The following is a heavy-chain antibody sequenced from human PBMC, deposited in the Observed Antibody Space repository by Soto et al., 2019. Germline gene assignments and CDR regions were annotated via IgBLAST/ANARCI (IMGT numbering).Heavy chain of an antibody. Sequence: ASLKVSCKASGGTFSSYTISWVRQAPGQGLEWMGRIIPILGIANYAQKFQGRVTITADKSTSTAYMELSSLRSEDTAVYYCARVQTSSWSSEYFQHWGQGTLVTVSS. CDR1: GGTFSSYT. D-gene: IGHD6-13*01. CDR2: IIPILGIA. CDR3: ARVQTSSWSSEYFQH. V-gene: IGHV1-69*02. J-gene: IGHJ1*01.